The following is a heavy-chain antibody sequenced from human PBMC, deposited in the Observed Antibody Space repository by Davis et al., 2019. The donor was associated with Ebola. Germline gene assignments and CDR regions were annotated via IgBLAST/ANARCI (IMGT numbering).Heavy chain of an antibody. CDR3: AKGLKVSGWYYFDY. J-gene: IGHJ4*02. D-gene: IGHD6-19*01. Sequence: GGSLRLSCAASGFSFGSYGMHWVRQAPGKGLEWVAIISYDGGNKYYADSMEGRFTISRDNSKSTLYLQMDSLRAEDTAVYYCAKGLKVSGWYYFDYWGQGTLVTVSS. CDR1: GFSFGSYG. V-gene: IGHV3-30*18. CDR2: ISYDGGNK.